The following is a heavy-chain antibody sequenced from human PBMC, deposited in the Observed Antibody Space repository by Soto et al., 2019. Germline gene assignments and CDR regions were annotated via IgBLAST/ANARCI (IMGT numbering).Heavy chain of an antibody. V-gene: IGHV4-34*01. J-gene: IGHJ3*02. CDR3: ARGRVLLLCFGENAFDI. CDR2: INHSGST. CDR1: GGSFSGYY. D-gene: IGHD3-10*01. Sequence: QVQLQQWGAGLLKPSETLSLTCAVYGGSFSGYYWSWIRQPPGKGLEWIGEINHSGSTNYNPSLKSRVTISVDTSKNQFSLKLSSVTAADTAVYYCARGRVLLLCFGENAFDIWGQGTMVTVSS.